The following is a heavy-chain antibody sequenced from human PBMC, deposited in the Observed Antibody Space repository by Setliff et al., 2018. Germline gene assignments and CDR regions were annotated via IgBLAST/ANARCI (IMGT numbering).Heavy chain of an antibody. J-gene: IGHJ5*02. CDR1: GYTFSGYY. CDR3: ARSNYDILTRNWFDP. CDR2: INPNSGGT. D-gene: IGHD3-9*01. Sequence: ASVKVSCKASGYTFSGYYMHWVRQAPGQGLEWMGWINPNSGGTNYAQKFQGRVTMTRDTSISTAYMELSRLRSDDTAVYYCARSNYDILTRNWFDPWGQGTLVTIS. V-gene: IGHV1-2*02.